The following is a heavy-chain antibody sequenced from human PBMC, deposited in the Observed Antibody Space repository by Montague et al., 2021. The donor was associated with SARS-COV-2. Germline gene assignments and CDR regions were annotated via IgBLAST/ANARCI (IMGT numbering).Heavy chain of an antibody. Sequence: QSGAEVKKPGESLRISCKVSGYIFISHWITWVRQMPGKGLEWMGRIDPSDSYTNYSPSFQGHVSISVDKSISTAYLQWSSLKASDTAMYYCARRGRPYSGYTTGYFGXWGQGTLVTVSS. D-gene: IGHD5-12*01. CDR1: GYIFISHW. CDR2: IDPSDSYT. V-gene: IGHV5-10-1*01. J-gene: IGHJ4*02. CDR3: ARRGRPYSGYTTGYFGX.